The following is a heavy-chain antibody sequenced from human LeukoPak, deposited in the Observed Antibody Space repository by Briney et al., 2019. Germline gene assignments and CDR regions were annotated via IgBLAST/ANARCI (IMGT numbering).Heavy chain of an antibody. CDR2: ISAYNGNT. V-gene: IGHV1-18*01. CDR1: GYTFTSYA. D-gene: IGHD2-2*01. CDR3: ARAEYCSSTSCYSSPADY. Sequence: ASVTVSCKASGYTFTSYAMNWVRQAPGQGLEWMGWISAYNGNTNYAQKLQGRVTMTTDTSTSTAYVELRSLRSDDTAVCYCARAEYCSSTSCYSSPADYWGQGTLVTVSS. J-gene: IGHJ4*02.